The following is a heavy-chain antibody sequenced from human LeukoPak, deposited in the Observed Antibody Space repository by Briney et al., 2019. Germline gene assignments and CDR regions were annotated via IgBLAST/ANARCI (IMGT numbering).Heavy chain of an antibody. Sequence: SETLSLTCAVSGGSISSSSFYWGWIRQPPGKGLEWIVTIYHSGSPYYNPSLNSRVTISGDTSKNQFSLKLSSVTAADTAVYYCAKDYGDYSLAWGQGTLVTVSS. CDR1: GGSISSSSFY. V-gene: IGHV4-39*02. J-gene: IGHJ5*02. D-gene: IGHD4-17*01. CDR2: IYHSGSP. CDR3: AKDYGDYSLA.